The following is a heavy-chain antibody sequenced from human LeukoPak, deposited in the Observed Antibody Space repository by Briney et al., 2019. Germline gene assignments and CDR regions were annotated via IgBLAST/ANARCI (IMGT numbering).Heavy chain of an antibody. CDR3: ARGYSYGSDF. CDR2: INPNTGGT. Sequence: ASVKVSCKASGYTFTVYSIHWVRQAPGRDLRWMGRINPNTGGTTYAGKFQGRVTVTRDTSISTTYMDLSGLTSDDTAVYYCARGYSYGSDFWGQGTLVTVSS. CDR1: GYTFTVYS. V-gene: IGHV1-2*06. D-gene: IGHD5-18*01. J-gene: IGHJ4*02.